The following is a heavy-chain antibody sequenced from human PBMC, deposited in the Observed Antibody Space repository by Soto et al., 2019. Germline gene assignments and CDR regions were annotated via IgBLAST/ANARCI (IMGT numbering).Heavy chain of an antibody. CDR3: ARDFRVRGYSYGGTDY. V-gene: IGHV1-69*12. CDR2: IIPIFGTA. CDR1: GGTFSSYA. D-gene: IGHD5-18*01. J-gene: IGHJ4*02. Sequence: QVQLVQSGAEAKKPGSSVKVSCKASGGTFSSYAISWVRQAPGQGLEWMGGIIPIFGTANYAQKFQGRVTITADESTSTAYMELSSLRSEDTAVYYCARDFRVRGYSYGGTDYWGQGTLVTVSS.